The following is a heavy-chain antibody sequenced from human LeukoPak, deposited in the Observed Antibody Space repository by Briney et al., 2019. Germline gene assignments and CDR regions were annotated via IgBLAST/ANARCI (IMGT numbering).Heavy chain of an antibody. CDR3: TRPGIVGAQRDY. J-gene: IGHJ4*02. CDR1: GFTFSGST. CDR2: IRSKANSYAT. V-gene: IGHV3-73*01. D-gene: IGHD1-26*01. Sequence: GGSLRLSCAASGFTFSGSTMNWVRQASGKGLEWVGRIRSKANSYATAYAASVKGRFTISRDESKNTAYLQLNSLKTEDTAVYYCTRPGIVGAQRDYWGQGTLVTVSS.